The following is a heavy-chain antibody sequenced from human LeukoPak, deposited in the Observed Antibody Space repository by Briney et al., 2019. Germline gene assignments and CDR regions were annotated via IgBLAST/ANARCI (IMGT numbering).Heavy chain of an antibody. Sequence: GGSLRLSCAASGFTFSSHTMNWVRQAPGKGLEWISSINGRSSYLFYADSVRGRFTIFRDNAKSSMYLQMDSLRSDDTAVYYCARVPVGPTWYREWFDTWGQGTLVTVSS. CDR2: INGRSSYL. J-gene: IGHJ5*02. CDR3: ARVPVGPTWYREWFDT. V-gene: IGHV3-21*01. D-gene: IGHD6-13*01. CDR1: GFTFSSHT.